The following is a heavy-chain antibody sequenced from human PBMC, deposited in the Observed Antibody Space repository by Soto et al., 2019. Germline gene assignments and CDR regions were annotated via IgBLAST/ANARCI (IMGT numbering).Heavy chain of an antibody. CDR3: ARQSDYSGYDLVWFDP. J-gene: IGHJ5*02. Sequence: SETLSLTCTVSGGSSSSYYWSWIRQPPGKGLEWIGYIYYSGSTNYNPSLKSRVTISVDTSKNQFSLKLSSVTAADTAVYYCARQSDYSGYDLVWFDPWGQGTLVTVSS. CDR1: GGSSSSYY. D-gene: IGHD5-12*01. CDR2: IYYSGST. V-gene: IGHV4-59*08.